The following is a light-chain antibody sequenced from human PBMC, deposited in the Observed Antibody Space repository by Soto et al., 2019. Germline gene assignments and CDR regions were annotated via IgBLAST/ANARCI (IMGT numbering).Light chain of an antibody. V-gene: IGKV3-20*01. CDR2: GAS. Sequence: EGVLTQSPGTLSLSPGERVTLSCRASQSIRRSYLAWYQEKPDQAPRLLIYGASYRATGIPDRFSGSGSGTDFTLTINSLEPADFAVYFCQQYGSSPITFGRGTRLESK. CDR1: QSIRRSY. J-gene: IGKJ5*01. CDR3: QQYGSSPIT.